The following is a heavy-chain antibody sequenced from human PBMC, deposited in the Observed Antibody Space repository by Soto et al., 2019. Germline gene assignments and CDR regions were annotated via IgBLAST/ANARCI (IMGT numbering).Heavy chain of an antibody. V-gene: IGHV4-34*01. Sequence: SETLSLTCAVHGGSFTGYYWSWIRQPPGEGLECIGEINHTGTTNHNPSLKSRVTFSVDATKKEISLKLTSVTAADTAVYFCARGPQATRGYRFFDPWGQGTLVTVSS. CDR3: ARGPQATRGYRFFDP. D-gene: IGHD5-18*01. CDR2: INHTGTT. CDR1: GGSFTGYY. J-gene: IGHJ5*02.